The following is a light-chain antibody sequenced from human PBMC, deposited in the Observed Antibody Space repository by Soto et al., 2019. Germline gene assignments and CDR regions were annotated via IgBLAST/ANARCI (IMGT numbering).Light chain of an antibody. J-gene: IGKJ4*01. CDR2: AAS. Sequence: DIQMTQSPSFLSASVGDRVTITCRASQSISNFLNWYQQKPGKAPKLLIYAASSLQSGVPERFSGSGSGTDVTLTISSLQPEDCATYYCQQSYSTPLTFGGGTKVEIK. V-gene: IGKV1-39*01. CDR3: QQSYSTPLT. CDR1: QSISNF.